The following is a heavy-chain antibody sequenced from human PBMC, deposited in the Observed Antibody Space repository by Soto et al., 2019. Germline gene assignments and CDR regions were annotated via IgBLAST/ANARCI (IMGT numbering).Heavy chain of an antibody. CDR2: IIPIFGTA. D-gene: IGHD1-1*01. CDR1: GGTFSSYA. V-gene: IGHV1-69*01. CDR3: ASDGTYISDWFDP. J-gene: IGHJ5*02. Sequence: QVQLVQSGAEVKKPGSSVKVSCKASGGTFSSYAISWVRQAPGQGLEWLGGIIPIFGTANYAQKCQGRVTITADEPTSTAYMELSSLTSEDTAVYCCASDGTYISDWFDPWGQGTLVTVS.